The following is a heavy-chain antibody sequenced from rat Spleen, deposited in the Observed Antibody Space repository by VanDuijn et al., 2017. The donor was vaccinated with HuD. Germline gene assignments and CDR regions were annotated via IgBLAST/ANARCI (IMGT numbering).Heavy chain of an antibody. D-gene: IGHD1-6*01. CDR2: ISYEVSRT. CDR3: TTWDYYNNRFDY. J-gene: IGHJ2*01. Sequence: EVQLVESGGGLVQPGRSLKLSCAASGFTFSDYYMAWVRQAPKKGLEWVASISYEVSRTYYGDSVKGRFTISRDNAKSTLYLQMNSLRSEDTATYYCTTWDYYNNRFDYWGQGVMVTVSS. CDR1: GFTFSDYY. V-gene: IGHV5-22*01.